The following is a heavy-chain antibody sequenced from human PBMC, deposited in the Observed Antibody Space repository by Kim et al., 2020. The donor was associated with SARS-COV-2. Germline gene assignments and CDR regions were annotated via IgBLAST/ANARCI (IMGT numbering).Heavy chain of an antibody. D-gene: IGHD6-19*01. Sequence: VKGRFTISRDNAKNSLYLQMNSLRAEDTAVYYCARVEGYSSGWYGGYFDYWGQGTLVTVSS. J-gene: IGHJ4*02. CDR3: ARVEGYSSGWYGGYFDY. V-gene: IGHV3-11*06.